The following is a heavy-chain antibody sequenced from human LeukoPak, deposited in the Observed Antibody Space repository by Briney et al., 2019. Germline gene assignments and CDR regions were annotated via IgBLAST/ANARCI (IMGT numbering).Heavy chain of an antibody. V-gene: IGHV3-53*01. CDR2: IHTSGDT. CDR1: GLTGSHNY. J-gene: IGHJ5*02. CDR3: IVFGDSNH. Sequence: QPGGSLRVSCAASGLTGSHNYVSWVRQAPGKGLEWVSAIHTSGDTCYADSVKGRFTISRDTSKNTLYLQINSLRVEDTAVYYCIVFGDSNHWGQGTLVTVSS. D-gene: IGHD4-17*01.